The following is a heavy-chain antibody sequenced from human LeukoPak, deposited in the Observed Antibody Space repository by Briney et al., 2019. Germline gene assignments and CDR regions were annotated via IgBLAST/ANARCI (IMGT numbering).Heavy chain of an antibody. D-gene: IGHD2-15*01. CDR2: INPSGGST. J-gene: IGHJ4*02. Sequence: ASVKVSCKASGYTFTSYYMHWVRQAPGQGLEWMGIINPSGGSTSYAQKFQGRVTMTRDTPTSTVYMELSSLRSEDTAVYYCARAACSGGSCYRYYFDYWGQGTLVTVSS. CDR3: ARAACSGGSCYRYYFDY. CDR1: GYTFTSYY. V-gene: IGHV1-46*01.